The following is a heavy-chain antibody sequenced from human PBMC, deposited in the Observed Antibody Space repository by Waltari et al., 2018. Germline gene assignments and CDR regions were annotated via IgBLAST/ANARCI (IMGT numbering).Heavy chain of an antibody. D-gene: IGHD6-13*01. Sequence: QVQLVQSGAEVKKPGSSVKVSCKASGGTFSSYAISWVRQAPGQGLEWMGGIIPTLGIENYAQRSQGRVTITADKSTSTAYMERSSLRSEDTAVYYCARDGGWHSSSWPGGPWGQGTLVTVSS. V-gene: IGHV1-69*10. CDR2: IIPTLGIE. CDR3: ARDGGWHSSSWPGGP. CDR1: GGTFSSYA. J-gene: IGHJ5*02.